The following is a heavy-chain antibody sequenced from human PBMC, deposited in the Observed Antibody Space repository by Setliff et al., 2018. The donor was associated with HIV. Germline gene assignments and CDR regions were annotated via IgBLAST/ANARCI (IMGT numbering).Heavy chain of an antibody. J-gene: IGHJ6*03. CDR2: IYNSGST. CDR3: ARAFFFDTSGYRSYYHYMDV. Sequence: SETLSLTCTVSAGSISDYYWSWIRQPPGKGLEWIGYIYNSGSTNYNPSLKSRVSISVDTSKNQFSLRLSSVTAADTATYYCARAFFFDTSGYRSYYHYMDVWGKGTTVTVSS. D-gene: IGHD3-22*01. CDR1: AGSISDYY. V-gene: IGHV4-59*01.